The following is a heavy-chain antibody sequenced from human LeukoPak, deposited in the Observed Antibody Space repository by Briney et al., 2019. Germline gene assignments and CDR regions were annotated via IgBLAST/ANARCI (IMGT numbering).Heavy chain of an antibody. CDR3: ARDSLDDFWSGYYDY. CDR2: INPSGGST. Sequence: GASVKVSCKASGYTFTSYYMHWVRQAPGQGLEWMGIINPSGGSTNYAQKFQGRVTMTRDTSTSTVYMELSSLRSEDTAVYYCARDSLDDFWSGYYDYWGQGTLVTVSS. J-gene: IGHJ4*02. CDR1: GYTFTSYY. D-gene: IGHD3-3*01. V-gene: IGHV1-46*01.